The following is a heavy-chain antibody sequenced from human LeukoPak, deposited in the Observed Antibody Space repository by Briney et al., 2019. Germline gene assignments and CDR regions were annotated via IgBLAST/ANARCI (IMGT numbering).Heavy chain of an antibody. J-gene: IGHJ4*02. D-gene: IGHD5-18*01. CDR3: AKSYSYED. CDR2: ISYDGSNK. CDR1: GFTFSSYG. V-gene: IGHV3-30*18. Sequence: GRSLRLSCAASGFTFSSYGMHWVRQAPGKGLEWVAVISYDGSNKDYADSVKGQFTISRENYKNTLYLQMNSLRAEDTAVYYCAKSYSYEDWGQGTLVTVSS.